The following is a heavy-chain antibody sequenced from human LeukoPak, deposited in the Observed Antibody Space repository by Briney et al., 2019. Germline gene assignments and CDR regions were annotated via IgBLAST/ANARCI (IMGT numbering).Heavy chain of an antibody. D-gene: IGHD4-17*01. J-gene: IGHJ4*02. CDR2: IRYDGSNK. V-gene: IGHV3-30*02. Sequence: PGGSLRLSCAASGFTFSSSGMHWVRQAPGKGLEWVAFIRYDGSNKYYADSVKGRFTISRDNSKNTLYLQMNSLRADDTAVYYCAKDRYGDYVIDYWGQGTLVTVSS. CDR3: AKDRYGDYVIDY. CDR1: GFTFSSSG.